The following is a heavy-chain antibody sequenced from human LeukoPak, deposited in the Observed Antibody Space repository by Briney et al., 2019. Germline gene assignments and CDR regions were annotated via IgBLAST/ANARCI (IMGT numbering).Heavy chain of an antibody. D-gene: IGHD6-13*01. CDR1: GGTFSSYA. CDR2: IIPIFGIA. CDR3: ARDPSRRIAAAAPGGMDV. Sequence: SVKVSCKASGGTFSSYAISWVRQAPGQGLEWMGRIIPIFGIANYAQKFQGRVTITADKSTSTAYMELSSLRSEDTAVYYCARDPSRRIAAAAPGGMDVWGQGTAVTVSS. V-gene: IGHV1-69*04. J-gene: IGHJ6*02.